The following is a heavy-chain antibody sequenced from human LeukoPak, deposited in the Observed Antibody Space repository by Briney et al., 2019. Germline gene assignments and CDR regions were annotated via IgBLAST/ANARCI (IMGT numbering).Heavy chain of an antibody. D-gene: IGHD2-2*01. Sequence: GGSLRLSCAASGFTVSNKYMSWVRQAPGSGLEWVSIIYSGGSTYYADSVKGRFSISRDKSKNTLYLQMNSLRAEDTALYYCARGGGPAAAYYYGMDVWGQGTTVTVSS. CDR3: ARGGGPAAAYYYGMDV. V-gene: IGHV3-66*01. CDR2: IYSGGST. CDR1: GFTVSNKY. J-gene: IGHJ6*02.